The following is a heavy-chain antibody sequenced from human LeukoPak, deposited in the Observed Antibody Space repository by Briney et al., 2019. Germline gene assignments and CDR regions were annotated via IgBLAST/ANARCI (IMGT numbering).Heavy chain of an antibody. Sequence: AGGSLRLSCAASGFTFSTSTMNWVRQAPGKGLEWVSSISSRSSYIYYADSLKGRFTISRDSAKNSLYLQMTSLRADDTAVYYCAREGSNKVLDYWGQGTLVTVSS. CDR2: ISSRSSYI. CDR3: AREGSNKVLDY. D-gene: IGHD4-23*01. CDR1: GFTFSTST. J-gene: IGHJ4*02. V-gene: IGHV3-21*06.